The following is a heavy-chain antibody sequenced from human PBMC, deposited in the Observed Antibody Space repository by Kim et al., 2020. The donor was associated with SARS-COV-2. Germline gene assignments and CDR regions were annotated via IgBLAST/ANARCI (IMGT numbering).Heavy chain of an antibody. CDR2: ISWDGGST. D-gene: IGHD1-26*01. CDR1: GFTFDDYT. Sequence: GGSLRLSCAASGFTFDDYTMHWVRQAPGKGLEWVSLISWDGGSTYYADSVKGRFTISRDNSKNSLYLQMNSLRTEDTALYYCAKDSGSYFRYFDYWGQGTLVTVSS. J-gene: IGHJ4*02. V-gene: IGHV3-43*01. CDR3: AKDSGSYFRYFDY.